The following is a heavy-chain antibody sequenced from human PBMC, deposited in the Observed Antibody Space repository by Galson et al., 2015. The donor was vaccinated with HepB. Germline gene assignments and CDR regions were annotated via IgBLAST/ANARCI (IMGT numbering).Heavy chain of an antibody. CDR1: GYSFTSYW. CDR3: ARHLRSSGWYAPQHYYYYMDV. D-gene: IGHD6-19*01. J-gene: IGHJ6*03. V-gene: IGHV5-51*01. Sequence: QSGAEVKKPGESLKISCKGSGYSFTSYWIGWVRQMPGKGLEWMGIIYPGDSDTRYSPSFQGQVTISADKSISTAYLQWSSLKASDTAMYYCARHLRSSGWYAPQHYYYYMDVWGKGTTVTVSS. CDR2: IYPGDSDT.